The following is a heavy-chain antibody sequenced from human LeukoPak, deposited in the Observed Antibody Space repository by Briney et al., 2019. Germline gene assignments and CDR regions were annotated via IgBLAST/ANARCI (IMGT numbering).Heavy chain of an antibody. CDR2: IGTSGDT. J-gene: IGHJ4*02. CDR3: SRVGSSGWPNYFDS. Sequence: GGSLRLSCAASGFTFSSYDMHWVCQATGKGLEWVSVIGTSGDTYYAGSVKGRFTISRENAKNSLYLRMNSLTAGDTAVYFCSRVGSSGWPNYFDSWGQGTLVTVSS. CDR1: GFTFSSYD. V-gene: IGHV3-13*04. D-gene: IGHD6-19*01.